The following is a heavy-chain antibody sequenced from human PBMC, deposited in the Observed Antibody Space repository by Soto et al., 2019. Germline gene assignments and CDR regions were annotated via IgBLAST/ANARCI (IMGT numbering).Heavy chain of an antibody. V-gene: IGHV3-23*01. Sequence: GGSLKISCAASGYTFSNYAVTWVRQTPGKRLEWVSTISGSGGSTYYADSVKGRFTISRDNSKNTLYLQMNSLRAEDTAVYYCAKDQGSSWYEIDYWGQGTLVTSPQ. J-gene: IGHJ4*02. D-gene: IGHD6-13*01. CDR1: GYTFSNYA. CDR3: AKDQGSSWYEIDY. CDR2: ISGSGGST.